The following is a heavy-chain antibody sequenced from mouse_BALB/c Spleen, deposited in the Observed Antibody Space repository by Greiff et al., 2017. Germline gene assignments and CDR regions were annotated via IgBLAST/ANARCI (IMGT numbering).Heavy chain of an antibody. CDR2: IDPANGNT. V-gene: IGHV14-3*02. CDR1: GFNIKDTY. Sequence: VQLQQSGAELVKPGASVKLSCTASGFNIKDTYMHWVKQRPEQGLEWIGRIDPANGNTKYDPKFQGKATITADTSSNTAYLQLSSLTSEDTAVYDCARAYYRSFDYWGQGTTLTVSS. CDR3: ARAYYRSFDY. J-gene: IGHJ2*01. D-gene: IGHD2-14*01.